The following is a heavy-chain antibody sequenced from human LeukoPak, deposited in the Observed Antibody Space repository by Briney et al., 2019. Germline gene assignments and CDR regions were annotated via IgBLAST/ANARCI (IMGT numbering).Heavy chain of an antibody. D-gene: IGHD3-16*01. J-gene: IGHJ4*02. CDR1: EFTFSNYG. CDR3: AKSLAVWGSPDDY. Sequence: GGPLRLSCAASEFTFSNYGMHWVRQAPGKGLEWVAVISYDGTNKYYADSVKSRFTISRDNSNNTLYLQMNSLRAEDTAVYYCAKSLAVWGSPDDYWGQGTLVTVSS. CDR2: ISYDGTNK. V-gene: IGHV3-30*18.